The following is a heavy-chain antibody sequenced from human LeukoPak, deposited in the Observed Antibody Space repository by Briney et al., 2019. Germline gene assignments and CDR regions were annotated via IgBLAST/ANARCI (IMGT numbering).Heavy chain of an antibody. V-gene: IGHV3-30*07. CDR1: GFTFSSYA. D-gene: IGHD3-10*01. Sequence: GRSLIRSCAASGFTFSSYAMHWVRQAPGKGLEWVASINPDGGDKFYVDSVKGRFTISRDNAKNTLYLQMNSLRAEDTAVYYCAREANGSGTLAWGQGTLVTVSS. CDR2: INPDGGDK. J-gene: IGHJ5*02. CDR3: AREANGSGTLA.